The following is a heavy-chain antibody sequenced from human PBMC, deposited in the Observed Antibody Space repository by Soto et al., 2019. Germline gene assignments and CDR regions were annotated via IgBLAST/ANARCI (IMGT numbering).Heavy chain of an antibody. V-gene: IGHV2-26*01. CDR1: GFSLSNARMG. D-gene: IGHD3-10*01. Sequence: QVTLKESGPVLVQPTETLTLTCTVSGFSLSNARMGVSWIRQPPGKALEWLAHIFSNDEKSYSTSLKRRLTLSKDTTKSQVVLTMPNMDHVDTATYYCARTPPGYYGSGSTLLFDYWGQGTLVTVSS. CDR2: IFSNDEK. J-gene: IGHJ4*02. CDR3: ARTPPGYYGSGSTLLFDY.